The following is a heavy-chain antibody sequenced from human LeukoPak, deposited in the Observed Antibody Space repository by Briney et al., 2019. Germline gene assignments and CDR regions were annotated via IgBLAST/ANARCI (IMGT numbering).Heavy chain of an antibody. J-gene: IGHJ4*02. V-gene: IGHV3-21*04. CDR3: ARFYSSGWFGALDY. CDR2: ISSSSSYI. Sequence: GGSLRLSCAASGFTFSSYSMNWVRQAPGKGLEWVSSISSSSSYIYYADSVKGRFTISRDNATNSLYLQMNSLGAEDTALYHCARFYSSGWFGALDYWGQGILVTVSS. D-gene: IGHD6-19*01. CDR1: GFTFSSYS.